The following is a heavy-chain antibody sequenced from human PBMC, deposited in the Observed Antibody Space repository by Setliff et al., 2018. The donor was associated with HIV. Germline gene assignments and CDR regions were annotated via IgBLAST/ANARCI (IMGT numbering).Heavy chain of an antibody. D-gene: IGHD5-12*01. CDR1: GYTFTGYY. CDR3: ARGKTWLRFLDY. CDR2: INTHSGYT. J-gene: IGHJ4*02. V-gene: IGHV1-2*06. Sequence: GASVKVSCKASGYTFTGYYMHWVRQAPGQGLEWMGRINTHSGYTNYAQNVQGRVTVTMDTSTSTAYMELRSLKSDDTAVYYCARGKTWLRFLDYWGQGTLVTVSS.